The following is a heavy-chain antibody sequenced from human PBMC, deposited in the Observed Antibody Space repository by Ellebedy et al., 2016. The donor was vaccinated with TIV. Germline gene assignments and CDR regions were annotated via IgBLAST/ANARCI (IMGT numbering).Heavy chain of an antibody. V-gene: IGHV3-30*04. CDR2: ISYDGSNK. CDR1: GFTFSSYA. J-gene: IGHJ6*02. D-gene: IGHD1-26*01. Sequence: GESLKISXAASGFTFSSYAMHWVCQAPGKGLEWVAVISYDGSNKYYADSVKGRFTISRDNSKNTLYLQMNSLRAEDTAVYYCASLPWELQNYYYGMDVWGQGTTVTVSS. CDR3: ASLPWELQNYYYGMDV.